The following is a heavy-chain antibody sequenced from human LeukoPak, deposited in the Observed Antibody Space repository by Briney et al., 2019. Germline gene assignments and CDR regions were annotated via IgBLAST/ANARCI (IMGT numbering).Heavy chain of an antibody. J-gene: IGHJ4*02. CDR1: GFPFRSFS. V-gene: IGHV3-23*01. D-gene: IGHD2-21*02. Sequence: GGSLRLSCVASGFPFRSFSMNWVRQAPGKGLEWVPLISGSGGRTYYADSVKGRFTISRDNSKNTLYLQMNSLRAEDTAVFYCAKEPRHCGGDCFSLLDYWGQGALVTVSS. CDR3: AKEPRHCGGDCFSLLDY. CDR2: ISGSGGRT.